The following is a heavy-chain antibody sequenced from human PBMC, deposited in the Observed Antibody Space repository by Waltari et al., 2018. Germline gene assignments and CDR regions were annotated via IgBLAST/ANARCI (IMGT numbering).Heavy chain of an antibody. CDR3: ARDSKFDYTSFYYGMDV. Sequence: EVQLVESGGGLIQPGGSLRLSCAASGVRVSNNYMSWVRQAPGKGLQWVAVIYRTGSTYYADSVKGRFTISRDNSQNTLYLQMNSLRAEDTGVYYCARDSKFDYTSFYYGMDVWGQGTTVTVSS. D-gene: IGHD3-16*01. V-gene: IGHV3-53*01. CDR1: GVRVSNNY. J-gene: IGHJ6*02. CDR2: IYRTGST.